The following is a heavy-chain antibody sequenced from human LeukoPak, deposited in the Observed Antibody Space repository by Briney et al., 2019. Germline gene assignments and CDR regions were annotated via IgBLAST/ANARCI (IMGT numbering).Heavy chain of an antibody. CDR2: ISSSSSSI. V-gene: IGHV3-48*01. J-gene: IGHJ4*02. D-gene: IGHD3-22*01. Sequence: GGSLRLSCAASGFTFSTYSMNWVRHAPGKGLEWVSYISSSSSSIYYADSVKGRFTISRDNAKNSLYLQINSLRAEDTAVYYCARQNGADYYYYFDSWGQGTPVTVSS. CDR3: ARQNGADYYYYFDS. CDR1: GFTFSTYS.